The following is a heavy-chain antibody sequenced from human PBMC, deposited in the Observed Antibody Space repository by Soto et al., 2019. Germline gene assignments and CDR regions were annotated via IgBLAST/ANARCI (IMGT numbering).Heavy chain of an antibody. V-gene: IGHV1-3*01. Sequence: VEVTCEDSGYSFASYGIHWVRQATGQRLEWMGWINAANGDTKYSPKFQGRVTITRDTSASTAYMELSSLRSEDTAVYYCVRRHVSATGIDWFDPWGQGTLVPLS. CDR2: INAANGDT. CDR3: VRRHVSATGIDWFDP. CDR1: GYSFASYG. J-gene: IGHJ5*02. D-gene: IGHD6-13*01.